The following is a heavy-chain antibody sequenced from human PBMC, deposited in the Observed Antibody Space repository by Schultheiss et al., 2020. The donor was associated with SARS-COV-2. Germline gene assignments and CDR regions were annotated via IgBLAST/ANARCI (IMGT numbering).Heavy chain of an antibody. J-gene: IGHJ5*02. Sequence: SETLSLTCAVYVGSISGSFWSWIRQPPGEELEWVGESSHSGSTNYNPSHKSRVTISVDTSKNQFSLKLSSVTAADTAVYYCARGLGSSSWHGGFDPWGQGTLVTVSS. CDR3: ARGLGSSSWHGGFDP. V-gene: IGHV4-34*01. CDR2: SSHSGST. CDR1: VGSISGSF. D-gene: IGHD6-13*01.